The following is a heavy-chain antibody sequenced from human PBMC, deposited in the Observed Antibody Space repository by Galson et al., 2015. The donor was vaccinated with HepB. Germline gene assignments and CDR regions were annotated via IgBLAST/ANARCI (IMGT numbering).Heavy chain of an antibody. J-gene: IGHJ4*02. CDR2: ISGSGGRT. V-gene: IGHV3-23*01. CDR3: ALGGDGSGLWDY. D-gene: IGHD3-10*01. Sequence: SLRLSCAASGFTFSSYAMSCVRQAPGKGLESVSAISGSGGRTYYADSVKGRFTISRDNSKNTLYLQMNSLRAEDTAVYYCALGGDGSGLWDYWGQGTLVTVSS. CDR1: GFTFSSYA.